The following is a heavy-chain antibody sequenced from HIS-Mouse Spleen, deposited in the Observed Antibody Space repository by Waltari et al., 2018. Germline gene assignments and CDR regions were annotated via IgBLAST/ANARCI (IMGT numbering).Heavy chain of an antibody. CDR1: GGSISCSSYS. D-gene: IGHD3-10*01. CDR3: AREFGLLPPISSRDYDAFDI. CDR2: IYYSGST. V-gene: IGHV4-39*07. Sequence: QLQLQESGPGLVKPSETLSLTCTASGGSISCSSYSLGWIRQPPGKGLEWIGSIYYSGSTYYNPSLKSRVTISVDTSKNQFSLKLSSVTAADTAVYYCAREFGLLPPISSRDYDAFDIWGQGTMVTVSS. J-gene: IGHJ3*02.